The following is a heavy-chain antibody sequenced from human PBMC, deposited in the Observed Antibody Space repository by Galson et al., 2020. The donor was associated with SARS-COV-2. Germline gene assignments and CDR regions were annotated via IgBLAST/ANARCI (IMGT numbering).Heavy chain of an antibody. CDR1: GFSFSNYA. D-gene: IGHD3-10*01. Sequence: GESLKISCAASGFSFSNYAMHWVRQAPGKGPEWVAGMSHDGSNKHYADSVKGRFTTSRDNSKNTLYLQMNSLGTEDTAVYYCAKDYYPTTTSDWFDSWGQGTLVTVSS. CDR2: MSHDGSNK. V-gene: IGHV3-30*18. CDR3: AKDYYPTTTSDWFDS. J-gene: IGHJ5*01.